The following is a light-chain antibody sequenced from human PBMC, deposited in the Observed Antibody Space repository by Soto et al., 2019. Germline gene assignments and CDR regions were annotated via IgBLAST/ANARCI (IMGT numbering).Light chain of an antibody. CDR1: QTVSSNF. CDR3: QQYGSSPWT. CDR2: GAS. Sequence: IVLRQSPGTLSLSPGDRATLSCRASQTVSSNFLAWYQEKPGQGPRLLIYGASTRATGIPDRFSGSGSGTDFTLTISRLDPEDFAVYYCQQYGSSPWTFGQGTKVDIK. V-gene: IGKV3-20*01. J-gene: IGKJ1*01.